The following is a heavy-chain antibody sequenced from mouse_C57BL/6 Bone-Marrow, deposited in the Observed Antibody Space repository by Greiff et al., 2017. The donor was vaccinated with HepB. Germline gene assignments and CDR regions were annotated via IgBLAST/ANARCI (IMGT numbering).Heavy chain of an antibody. V-gene: IGHV1-23*01. J-gene: IGHJ4*01. CDR3: TNSKDYYAMDY. CDR1: GYTFTDYE. CDR2: IDPETCGT. D-gene: IGHD2-5*01. Sequence: LVESGAELVRPGASVKLSCKASGYTFTDYEMPCVKQTPVHGLEWIGAIDPETCGTAYNQKFKGKATLTADKSSSTAYMELRSLTSEDSAVYYCTNSKDYYAMDYWGQGTSVTVSS.